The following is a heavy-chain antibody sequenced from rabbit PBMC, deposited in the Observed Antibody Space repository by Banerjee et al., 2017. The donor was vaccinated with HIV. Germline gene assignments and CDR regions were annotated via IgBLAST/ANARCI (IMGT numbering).Heavy chain of an antibody. J-gene: IGHJ5*01. CDR3: ARGLYASSSGYYTFDWLDL. Sequence: QSLEESGGDLVKHESSRTLTCKDSEFSLRRSYYMCRVRQAQGKGLEWIACIYAGSSGSTYYASWAKGRFTISKTSSTTVTLQMTSLTAADTATYFCARGLYASSSGYYTFDWLDLWGPGTLVTVS. V-gene: IGHV1S40*01. CDR1: EFSLRRSYY. D-gene: IGHD1-1*01. CDR2: IYAGSSGST.